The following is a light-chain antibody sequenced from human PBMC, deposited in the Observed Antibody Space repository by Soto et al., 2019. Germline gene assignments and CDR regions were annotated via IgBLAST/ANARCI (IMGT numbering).Light chain of an antibody. CDR3: QQCNTFWT. J-gene: IGKJ1*01. Sequence: IQMTHSPSTLSASVGYRVTITCQASQSISSWLAWSQQKPGKATKLLIHDVSSLESGVPSRFTGSGSGTEFTLTISSLQPDDSATYYCQQCNTFWTFGQGTKV. V-gene: IGKV1-5*01. CDR2: DVS. CDR1: QSISSW.